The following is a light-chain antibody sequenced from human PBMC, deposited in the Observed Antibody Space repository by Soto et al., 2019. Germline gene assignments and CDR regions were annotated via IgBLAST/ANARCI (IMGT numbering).Light chain of an antibody. J-gene: IGKJ4*01. CDR3: QQADSLPRT. Sequence: DIQMTQSPSSVSASVGDRLTITCRANQDISNWLAWYQQRPGKAPKLLISAAISLHSGVPSRFSGSGYGTYFTRTIPSLQPEDGATYYCQQADSLPRTFGGGPKVEIK. V-gene: IGKV1-12*01. CDR1: QDISNW. CDR2: AAI.